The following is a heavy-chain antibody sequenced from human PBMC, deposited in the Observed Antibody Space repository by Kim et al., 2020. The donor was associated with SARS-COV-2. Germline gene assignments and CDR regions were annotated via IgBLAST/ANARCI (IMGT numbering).Heavy chain of an antibody. CDR1: GFTFSRYS. J-gene: IGHJ6*02. CDR3: ARDPSHDFWRGYYYYYYSMDV. V-gene: IGHV3-48*02. CDR2: ISSSSSTI. Sequence: GGSLRLSCAASGFTFSRYSMNWVRQAPGKGREWVSYISSSSSTIYYADSVKGRFTISRDNAKNSLYLQMNSLRDEDTAVYYCARDPSHDFWRGYYYYYYSMDVWGQGPTATVS. D-gene: IGHD3-3*01.